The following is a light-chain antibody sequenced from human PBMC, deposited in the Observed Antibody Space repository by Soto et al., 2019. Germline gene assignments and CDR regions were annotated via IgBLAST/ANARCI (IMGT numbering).Light chain of an antibody. CDR1: QSVSNRE. CDR3: QQYGSSPWT. CDR2: GTS. J-gene: IGKJ1*01. Sequence: EIVLTQSPGTLSLSPGERATLSCRASQSVSNREIAWYQQIPGQAPRLLIFGTSNRATGIPDRFSGSGSGTDFTLTISRLEPEDFAVYYCQQYGSSPWTFGQGTKVDIK. V-gene: IGKV3-20*01.